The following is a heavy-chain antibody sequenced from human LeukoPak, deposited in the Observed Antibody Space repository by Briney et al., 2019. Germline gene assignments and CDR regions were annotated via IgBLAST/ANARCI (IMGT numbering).Heavy chain of an antibody. CDR3: ASNTGTVFDY. CDR2: VYYSGST. J-gene: IGHJ4*02. Sequence: SETLSLTCTVSGDFITAYYWSWVRQPPGKGVEWIGYVYYSGSTEYNPSLRRGVTISLEMSKRQFSLNLTSVTAADTAVYYCASNTGTVFDYWGQGALVTVSS. D-gene: IGHD7-27*01. V-gene: IGHV4-59*01. CDR1: GDFITAYY.